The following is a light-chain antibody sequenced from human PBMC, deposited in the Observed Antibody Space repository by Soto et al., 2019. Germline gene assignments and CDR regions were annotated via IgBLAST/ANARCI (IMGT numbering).Light chain of an antibody. Sequence: QSALTQPPSASGSPGQSVTISCTGTSSEVGGYNYVSWYQQYSGRAPKLMIYEVTKRPSGVPDRFSGAKSGNTASLTGSGLQAEDEADYYCSSYAASNSFYFVFGGGTKLTVL. J-gene: IGLJ3*02. V-gene: IGLV2-8*01. CDR1: SSEVGGYNY. CDR3: SSYAASNSFYFV. CDR2: EVT.